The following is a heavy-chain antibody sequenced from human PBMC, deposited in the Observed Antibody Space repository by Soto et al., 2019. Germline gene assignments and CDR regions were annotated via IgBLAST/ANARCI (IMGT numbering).Heavy chain of an antibody. D-gene: IGHD6-13*01. CDR2: IYWDDDK. Sequence: QITLKESGPTLVKPTQTLTLTCTFSGFSFSTSGVGVGWIRQPPGKALEWLALIYWDDDKRYSPSLKSRLTITKDPSQNQVVLTMTNTDPVDTATYYFAHMRASSSWFHYYGVDVWGQGTTVTVSS. J-gene: IGHJ6*02. V-gene: IGHV2-5*02. CDR1: GFSFSTSGVG. CDR3: AHMRASSSWFHYYGVDV.